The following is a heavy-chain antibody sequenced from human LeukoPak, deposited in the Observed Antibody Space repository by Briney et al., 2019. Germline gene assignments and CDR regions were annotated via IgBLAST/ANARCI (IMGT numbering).Heavy chain of an antibody. J-gene: IGHJ4*02. D-gene: IGHD5-24*01. CDR3: AREGEKGDGYNHGFDY. CDR1: GFTVSSKY. CDR2: VRKVGTT. Sequence: GGSLRLSCATSGFTVSSKYMSWIRQAPGKGLEWVAVVRKVGTTVYIDSVKGRFTISRDTSKNTLNLQMDSLRAEDTAVYYCAREGEKGDGYNHGFDYWGQGTLVTVSS. V-gene: IGHV3-53*01.